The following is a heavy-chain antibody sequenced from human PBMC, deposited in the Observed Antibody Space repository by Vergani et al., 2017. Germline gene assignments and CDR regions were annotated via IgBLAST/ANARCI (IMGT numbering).Heavy chain of an antibody. V-gene: IGHV1-69*08. J-gene: IGHJ5*02. D-gene: IGHD2-2*01. Sequence: QVQLVQSGAEVKKPGSSVKVSCKASGGTFSSYTISWVRQAPGQGLEWMGRIIPILGIANYAQKFQGRVTITADKSTSTAYMELSSLGSEDTAVYYCARDIVVEPAKIGSWYDPWGQGTLVTVSS. CDR1: GGTFSSYT. CDR2: IIPILGIA. CDR3: ARDIVVEPAKIGSWYDP.